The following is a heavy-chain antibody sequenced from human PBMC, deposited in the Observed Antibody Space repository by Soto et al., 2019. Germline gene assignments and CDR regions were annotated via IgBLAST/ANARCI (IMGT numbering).Heavy chain of an antibody. J-gene: IGHJ4*02. CDR3: AHNRGLPLDY. V-gene: IGHV2-5*01. CDR1: GFSLRTTGVG. CDR2: IYWNDDK. Sequence: QITLKESGPTLVEPTQTLTLTCTYSGFSLRTTGVGVGWIGQPPGKALEWLGIIYWNDDKRYSQSLKIRFTLTSDISKSQVVLTMTNMDHVDTSTYNWAHNRGLPLDYWGQGTLVIGS. D-gene: IGHD1-26*01.